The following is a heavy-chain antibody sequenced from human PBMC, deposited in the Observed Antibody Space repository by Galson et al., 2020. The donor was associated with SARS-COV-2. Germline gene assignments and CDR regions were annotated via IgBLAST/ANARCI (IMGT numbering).Heavy chain of an antibody. CDR2: IYPGDSDT. J-gene: IGHJ6*02. D-gene: IGHD1-26*01. CDR3: ARAIVAAGPGGYYHHCHGLDV. CDR1: GYSFPTYW. V-gene: IGHV5-51*01. Sequence: GESLKISCKGSGYSFPTYWIGWVRQMPGKGLDWMGIIYPGDSDTVYSPSFQGQVTISADESITTAFLQWSSLKASDTAIYYCARAIVAAGPGGYYHHCHGLDVWCQGTTVTVSS.